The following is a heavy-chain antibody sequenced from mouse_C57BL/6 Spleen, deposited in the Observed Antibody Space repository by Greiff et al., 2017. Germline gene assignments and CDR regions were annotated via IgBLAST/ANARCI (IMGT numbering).Heavy chain of an antibody. CDR3: ARLGSFAD. V-gene: IGHV1-69*01. CDR1: GYTFTSYW. CDR2: IDPSDSYT. Sequence: QVQLQQPGAELVMPGASVKLSCTASGYTFTSYWMHWVKQRPGQGLEWIGEIDPSDSYTNYNQKFKGKSTLTVDKSSSTAYMQLSSLTSEDSAVYYCARLGSFADWGQGTLVTVSA. J-gene: IGHJ3*01. D-gene: IGHD4-1*01.